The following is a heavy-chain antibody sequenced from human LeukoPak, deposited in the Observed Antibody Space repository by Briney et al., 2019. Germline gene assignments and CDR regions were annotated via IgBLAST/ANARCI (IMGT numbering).Heavy chain of an antibody. V-gene: IGHV3-9*01. CDR1: GFTFSSYA. Sequence: GGSLRLSCAASGFTFSSYAMSRVRQAPGKGLEWVSGITWNSGSIGYADSVKGRFTISRDNAKNSLYLQMNSLRAEDTALYYCAKKGTAATLDYWGQGTLVTVSS. D-gene: IGHD2-15*01. CDR3: AKKGTAATLDY. J-gene: IGHJ4*02. CDR2: ITWNSGSI.